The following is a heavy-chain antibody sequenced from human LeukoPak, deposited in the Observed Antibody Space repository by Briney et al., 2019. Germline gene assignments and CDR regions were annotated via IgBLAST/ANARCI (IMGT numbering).Heavy chain of an antibody. D-gene: IGHD6-13*01. CDR2: INHSGST. V-gene: IGHV4-34*01. Sequence: SETLSLTCAVYGGSFSGYYWSWIRQPPGKGLEWIGEINHSGSTNYTPSLKSRVTISVDTSKNQFSLKLSSVTAADTAVYYCARKYSSSSPFDPWGQGTLVTVSS. CDR1: GGSFSGYY. J-gene: IGHJ5*02. CDR3: ARKYSSSSPFDP.